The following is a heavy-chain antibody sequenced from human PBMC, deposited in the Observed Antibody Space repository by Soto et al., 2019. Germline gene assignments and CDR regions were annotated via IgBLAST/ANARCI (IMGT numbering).Heavy chain of an antibody. CDR1: GYTFTSYG. D-gene: IGHD3-10*01. J-gene: IGHJ4*02. CDR2: ISAYNGNT. Sequence: QVQLVQSGAEVKKPGASVKVSCKASGYTFTSYGISWVRQAPGQGLEWMGWISAYNGNTNYAQKLQGRVTMTTDTSTSKAYMELRSLRSDDTAVYYCARARRPLVWFGRGTNSQYFDYWGQGTLVTVSS. V-gene: IGHV1-18*01. CDR3: ARARRPLVWFGRGTNSQYFDY.